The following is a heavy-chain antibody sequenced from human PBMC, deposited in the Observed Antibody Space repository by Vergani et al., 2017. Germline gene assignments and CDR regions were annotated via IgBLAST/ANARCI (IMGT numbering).Heavy chain of an antibody. V-gene: IGHV3-30*02. Sequence: QVQLVESGGGVVQPGGSLRLSCAASGFTFNSYGMHWVRQAPGTGLEWVASIRSDESRRYYGDSMEGPFTISRDNSKNTLYLQMKSLRPEDRAVYYCAKEGGGYCSGGTCYPEYWGQGTLVIVSS. D-gene: IGHD2-15*01. J-gene: IGHJ4*02. CDR1: GFTFNSYG. CDR2: IRSDESRR. CDR3: AKEGGGYCSGGTCYPEY.